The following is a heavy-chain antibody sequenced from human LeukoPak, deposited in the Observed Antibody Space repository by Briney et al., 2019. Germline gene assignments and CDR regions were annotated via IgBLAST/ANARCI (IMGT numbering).Heavy chain of an antibody. CDR1: GFPFNAYW. V-gene: IGHV3-7*03. CDR3: ARSLPYGTTWYGRSDF. CDR2: IRQDGDTK. Sequence: GGSLRLSRAASGFPFNAYWMTWVRQAPGKGLEWVANIRQDGDTKYYVDSVKGRFTISRDNAMNSLYLQMNSLRAEDTAIYYCARSLPYGTTWYGRSDFWGQGTLVTVSS. J-gene: IGHJ4*02. D-gene: IGHD6-13*01.